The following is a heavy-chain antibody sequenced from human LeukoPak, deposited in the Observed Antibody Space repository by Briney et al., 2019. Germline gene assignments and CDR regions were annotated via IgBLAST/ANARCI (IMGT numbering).Heavy chain of an antibody. CDR2: IKQDGSEK. CDR3: ARTSRNYYDFWSGYRGTYFDY. V-gene: IGHV3-7*01. Sequence: GGSLRLSCAASGFTFSSYWMSWVRQTPGKGLEWVANIKQDGSEKYYVDSVKGRFTISRGNAKNSLYLQMNSLRAEDTAVYYCARTSRNYYDFWSGYRGTYFDYWGQGTLVTVSS. CDR1: GFTFSSYW. J-gene: IGHJ4*02. D-gene: IGHD3-3*01.